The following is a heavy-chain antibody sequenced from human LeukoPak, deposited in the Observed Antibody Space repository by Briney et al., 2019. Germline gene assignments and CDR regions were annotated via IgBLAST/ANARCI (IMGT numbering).Heavy chain of an antibody. CDR3: ARDRYGHGFAPFDY. CDR2: ITPSDGA. Sequence: GASVRLSCESSGYTFSAYSVHWVRQAPGQGLEWMGWITPSDGANYAQKFQGRVTMTRDTSMSTAYMDLNRLTSDDTAVYFCARDRYGHGFAPFDYWGQGTLVTVSS. J-gene: IGHJ4*02. V-gene: IGHV1-2*02. CDR1: GYTFSAYS. D-gene: IGHD5-24*01.